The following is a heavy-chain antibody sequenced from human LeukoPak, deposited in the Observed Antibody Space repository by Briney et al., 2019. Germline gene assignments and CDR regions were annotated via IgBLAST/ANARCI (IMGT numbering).Heavy chain of an antibody. D-gene: IGHD2-15*01. V-gene: IGHV4-34*01. CDR2: INRSGST. CDR1: GGSFSGYY. CDR3: ARSRQGGSWEVTSDY. J-gene: IGHJ4*02. Sequence: SETLSLTCAVYGGSFSGYYWSWIRQPPGKGLEWIGEINRSGSTNYNPSLKSRVTISVDTSKNQFSLKLSSVTAADTAVYYCARSRQGGSWEVTSDYWGQGTLVTVSS.